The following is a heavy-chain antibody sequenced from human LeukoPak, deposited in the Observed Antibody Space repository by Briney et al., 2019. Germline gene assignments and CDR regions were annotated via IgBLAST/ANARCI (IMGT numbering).Heavy chain of an antibody. CDR3: ARQLGYCSSTSCYADKVDY. D-gene: IGHD2-2*01. J-gene: IGHJ4*02. V-gene: IGHV4-39*01. CDR1: GGSISSSSYY. Sequence: SETLSLTCTVSGGSISSSSYYWGWIRQPPGKGLEWIGSIYYSGSTYYNPSLKSRVTISVDTSKNLFSLKLSSVTAADTAVYYCARQLGYCSSTSCYADKVDYWGQGTLVTVSS. CDR2: IYYSGST.